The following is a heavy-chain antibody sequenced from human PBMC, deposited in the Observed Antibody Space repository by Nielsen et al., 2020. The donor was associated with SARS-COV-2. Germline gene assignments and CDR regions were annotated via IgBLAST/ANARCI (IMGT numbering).Heavy chain of an antibody. CDR2: IYYCGST. J-gene: IGHJ6*02. D-gene: IGHD3-10*01. Sequence: RQAPVKGLEWIGYIYYCGSTYYNPSLKSRVTISVDTSKNQFSLKLSSVTAADTAVYYCAREALKELLWFGESSSYYGMDVWGQGTTVTVSS. V-gene: IGHV4-31*02. CDR3: AREALKELLWFGESSSYYGMDV.